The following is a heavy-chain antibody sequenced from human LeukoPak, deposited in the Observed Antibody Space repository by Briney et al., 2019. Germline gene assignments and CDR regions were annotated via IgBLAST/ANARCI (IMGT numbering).Heavy chain of an antibody. CDR2: IYYSGST. Sequence: PSETLSLTCTVSGGSISSGGYYWSWIRQHPGKGLEWIGYIYYSGSTYYNPSLKSRVTISVDTSKNQFSLKLSSVTAADTAVNYCAREGGPHCSSTSCYSDYWGQGTLVTVSS. CDR3: AREGGPHCSSTSCYSDY. CDR1: GGSISSGGYY. J-gene: IGHJ4*02. D-gene: IGHD2-2*02. V-gene: IGHV4-31*03.